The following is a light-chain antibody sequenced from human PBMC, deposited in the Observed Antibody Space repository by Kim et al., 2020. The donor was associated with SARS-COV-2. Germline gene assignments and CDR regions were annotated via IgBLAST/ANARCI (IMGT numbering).Light chain of an antibody. J-gene: IGLJ2*01. V-gene: IGLV6-57*03. CDR3: QSYDSSNVV. Sequence: GKTVTISGTRSSGSIASNCVQWYQQRPGSAPTTVIYEDNQRPSGVPDRFSGSIDSSSNSASLTISGLKTEDEADYYCQSYDSSNVVFGGGTQLTVL. CDR1: SGSIASNC. CDR2: EDN.